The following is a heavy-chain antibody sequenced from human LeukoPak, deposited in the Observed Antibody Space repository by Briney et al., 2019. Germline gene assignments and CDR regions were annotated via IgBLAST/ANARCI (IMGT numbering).Heavy chain of an antibody. D-gene: IGHD3-22*01. CDR2: ISGSGGST. CDR1: GFTFSSYA. J-gene: IGHJ4*02. V-gene: IGHV3-23*01. Sequence: GGSLRLSCAASGFTFSSYAMSWVRQAPGKGLEWVSAISGSGGSTYYADSVKGRFTISRDNSKNTPYLQMNSLRAEDTAVYYCAKDFYDSSGYYGSQYWGQGTLVTVSS. CDR3: AKDFYDSSGYYGSQY.